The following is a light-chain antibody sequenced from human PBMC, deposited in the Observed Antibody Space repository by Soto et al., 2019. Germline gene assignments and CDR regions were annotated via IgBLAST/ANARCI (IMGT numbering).Light chain of an antibody. CDR2: DAS. CDR1: QSISSF. Sequence: EIVLTQSPATLSLSPGERATLSCRASQSISSFLAWYQQKPGQAPKLLIYDASNRAAGLPARFSGSGSGTDIMLIISSLEPEDFAVYNCQMRSNWHLLWNFGGGSKVEIK. J-gene: IGKJ4*01. CDR3: QMRSNWHLLWN. V-gene: IGKV3-11*01.